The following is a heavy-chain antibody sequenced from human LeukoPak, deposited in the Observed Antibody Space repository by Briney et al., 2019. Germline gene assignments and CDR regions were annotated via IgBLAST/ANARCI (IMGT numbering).Heavy chain of an antibody. D-gene: IGHD3-16*01. CDR3: ARTYYDYVWADY. CDR1: GGSFSGYY. V-gene: IGHV4-34*01. CDR2: INHSGST. J-gene: IGHJ4*02. Sequence: SETLSLTCAVYGGSFSGYYWSWIRQPPGKGLEWIGEINHSGSTNYNPSLKSRVTISVDTSKNQFSLKLSSVTAADTAVYYCARTYYDYVWADYWGQGTLVTVS.